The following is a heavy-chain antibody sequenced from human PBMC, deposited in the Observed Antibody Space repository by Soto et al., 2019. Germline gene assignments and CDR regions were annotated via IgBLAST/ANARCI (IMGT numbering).Heavy chain of an antibody. D-gene: IGHD1-1*01. J-gene: IGHJ4*02. Sequence: PGGSLRLSCAASGFTFSMYWMHWVRQVPGKGPEWVSRINDDGISTNYADSVKGRFTISRDNAKNTLYLQMNALRVEGTAVYYCTRGPRSTSTGTGAFWGQGTLVTVSS. CDR3: TRGPRSTSTGTGAF. CDR2: INDDGIST. CDR1: GFTFSMYW. V-gene: IGHV3-74*01.